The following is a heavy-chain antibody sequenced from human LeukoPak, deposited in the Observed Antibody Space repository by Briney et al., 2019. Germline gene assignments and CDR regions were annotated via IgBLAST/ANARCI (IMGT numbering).Heavy chain of an antibody. CDR2: ISSSGSTI. CDR3: ARLYDSSGYYSRLFDY. J-gene: IGHJ4*02. D-gene: IGHD3-22*01. V-gene: IGHV3-48*03. CDR1: GFTFSSYE. Sequence: GGSLRLSCAASGFTFSSYEMNWVRQAPGKGLEWASYISSSGSTIYYADSVKGRFTISRDNAKNSLYLQMNSLRAEDTAVYYCARLYDSSGYYSRLFDYWGQGTLVTVSS.